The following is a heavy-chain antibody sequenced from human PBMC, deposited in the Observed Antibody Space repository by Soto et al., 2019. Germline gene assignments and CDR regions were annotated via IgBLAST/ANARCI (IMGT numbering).Heavy chain of an antibody. CDR1: VVTLIIYS. CDR2: ISHRSATT. J-gene: IGHJ4*02. CDR3: ATQIVQILQSFEN. V-gene: IGHV3-23*01. D-gene: IGHD3-22*01. Sequence: PWVSXRLSCSASVVTLIIYSVILFRQAPGKGLELVSTISHRSATTYYADSVNGRFTVSRDNSKNTLYLQMNSLRAEDTAVYYCATQIVQILQSFENWGQGSLVTVSS.